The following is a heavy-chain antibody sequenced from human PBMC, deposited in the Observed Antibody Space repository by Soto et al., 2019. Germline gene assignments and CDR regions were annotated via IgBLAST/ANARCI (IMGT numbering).Heavy chain of an antibody. CDR3: ASAGVLLWFGEPSGRRYGACDI. J-gene: IGHJ3*02. CDR1: GGSISSSSYY. D-gene: IGHD3-10*01. CDR2: IYYSGST. V-gene: IGHV4-39*01. Sequence: PSETLSLTCTVSGGSISSSSYYWGWIRQPPGKGLEWIGSIYYSGSTYYNPSLKSRVTISVDTSKNQSSLKLSSVTAADTAVYYCASAGVLLWFGEPSGRRYGACDIWGQGTMVTLSS.